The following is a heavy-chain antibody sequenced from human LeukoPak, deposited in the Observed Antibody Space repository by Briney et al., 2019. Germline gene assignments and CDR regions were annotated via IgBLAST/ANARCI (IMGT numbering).Heavy chain of an antibody. V-gene: IGHV4-59*08. Sequence: SETLSLTCTVSGGSISSYYWSWIRQPPGKGLEWIGYIYYSGSTNYNPSLKSRVTISVDTSKNQFSLKLSSVTAADTAVYYCAGAYYYDSSGYYRFDYWAREPWSPSPQ. CDR2: IYYSGST. CDR3: AGAYYYDSSGYYRFDY. CDR1: GGSISSYY. J-gene: IGHJ4*02. D-gene: IGHD3-22*01.